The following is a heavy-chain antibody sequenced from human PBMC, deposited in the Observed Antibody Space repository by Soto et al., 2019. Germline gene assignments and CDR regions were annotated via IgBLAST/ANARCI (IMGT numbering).Heavy chain of an antibody. CDR1: GYNFPSFW. CDR2: IYPSDSET. V-gene: IGHV5-51*01. J-gene: IGHJ4*02. Sequence: GESLKISCKGSGYNFPSFWIGWVRQMPGRGLEWMAIIYPSDSETRYSPSFQGQVTISADKSISTAYLQWSSLKASDTAMYYCATPYAGFDYWGQGTLVTVSS. D-gene: IGHD4-17*01. CDR3: ATPYAGFDY.